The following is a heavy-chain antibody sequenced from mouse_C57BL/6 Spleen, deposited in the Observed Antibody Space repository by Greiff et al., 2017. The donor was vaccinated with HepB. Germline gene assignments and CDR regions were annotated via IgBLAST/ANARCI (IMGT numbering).Heavy chain of an antibody. CDR2: IDPENGDT. J-gene: IGHJ3*01. Sequence: VHVKQSGAELVRPGASVKLSCTASGFNIKDDYMHWVKQRPEQGLEWIGWIDPENGDTEYASKFQGKATITADTSSNTAYLQLSSLTSEDTAVYYCTNLGHYDGGAYWGQGTLVTVSA. CDR3: TNLGHYDGGAY. CDR1: GFNIKDDY. D-gene: IGHD1-2*01. V-gene: IGHV14-4*01.